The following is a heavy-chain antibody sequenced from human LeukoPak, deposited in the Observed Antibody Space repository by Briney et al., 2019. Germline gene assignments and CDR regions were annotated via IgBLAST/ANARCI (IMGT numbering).Heavy chain of an antibody. D-gene: IGHD1-26*01. J-gene: IGHJ4*02. CDR2: INPDSGGT. CDR1: GYTFTGYY. Sequence: ASVKVSCKASGYTFTGYYMHWVRQAPGQGLEWMGRINPDSGGTNYAQKLQDRVTMTRDTAITTAYMELSSLRSDDTAVYYCARGIVGATDLDYWGQGTLVTVSS. CDR3: ARGIVGATDLDY. V-gene: IGHV1-2*06.